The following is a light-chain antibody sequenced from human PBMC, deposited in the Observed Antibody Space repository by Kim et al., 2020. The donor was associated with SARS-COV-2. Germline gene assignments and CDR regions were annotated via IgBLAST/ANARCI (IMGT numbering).Light chain of an antibody. CDR3: QQYCSSPLT. Sequence: SPGERATLSCRASQSISSSSLAWYQQKPGQAPWLLIYGASSRATGIPDRFSGSGSGTDFTLTISRLEPEDFAVYYCQQYCSSPLTFGGGTKVDIK. J-gene: IGKJ4*01. CDR2: GAS. CDR1: QSISSSS. V-gene: IGKV3-20*01.